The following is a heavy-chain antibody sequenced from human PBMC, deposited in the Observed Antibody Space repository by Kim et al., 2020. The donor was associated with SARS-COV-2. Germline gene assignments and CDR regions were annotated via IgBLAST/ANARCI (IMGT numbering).Heavy chain of an antibody. CDR3: ARGNSEVVTATPWDAFDI. J-gene: IGHJ3*02. Sequence: ASVKVSCKASGYTFTSYGISWVRQAPGQGLEWMGWISAYNGKTNYPQKLQGRVTLTTDTSTRPAYMDLRSLRSDDTAVYYWARGNSEVVTATPWDAFDIWGQGTMGTVSS. CDR2: ISAYNGKT. CDR1: GYTFTSYG. D-gene: IGHD2-21*02. V-gene: IGHV1-18*04.